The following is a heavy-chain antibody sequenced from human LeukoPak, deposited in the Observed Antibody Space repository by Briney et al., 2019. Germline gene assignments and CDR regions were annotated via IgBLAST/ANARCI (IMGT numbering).Heavy chain of an antibody. CDR2: ISWNSGSI. D-gene: IGHD7-27*01. J-gene: IGHJ4*02. Sequence: GGSLRLSCAASGFTFDDYAMHWVRQAPGKGLEWVSGISWNSGSIGYADSVKGRFTISRDNAKNSLYLQMNSLRAEDTALYYCAKDANWGTGGGEEYFDYWGQGTLVTVSS. CDR3: AKDANWGTGGGEEYFDY. V-gene: IGHV3-9*01. CDR1: GFTFDDYA.